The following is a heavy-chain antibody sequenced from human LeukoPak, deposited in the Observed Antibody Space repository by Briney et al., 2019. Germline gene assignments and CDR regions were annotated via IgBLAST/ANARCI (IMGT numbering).Heavy chain of an antibody. CDR1: GFTFSSYA. J-gene: IGHJ4*02. D-gene: IGHD1-26*01. Sequence: GGSLRLSCAASGFTFSSYAMTWARQAPGKGLEWVSAISSGGDSTYYADSVKGRFTISRDKSKNTVYLQMNSLRVEDTAVYYCANRGGIYVGSYYFGSWGQGTLVTVSS. CDR3: ANRGGIYVGSYYFGS. V-gene: IGHV3-23*01. CDR2: ISSGGDST.